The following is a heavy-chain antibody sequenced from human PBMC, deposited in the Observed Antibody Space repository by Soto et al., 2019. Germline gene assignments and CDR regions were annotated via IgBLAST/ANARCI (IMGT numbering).Heavy chain of an antibody. CDR3: ARSGPYYGNRFWFFDF. V-gene: IGHV3-20*04. J-gene: IGHJ4*02. Sequence: PGGSLRLSCAASGFTFDDHFMSWVRQAPGKGLEWVSGINWNGDTTDYGDSVKGRFTISRDNAKNSLYLQMNNLIAEDTAVYYCARSGPYYGNRFWFFDFWGQGALVT. D-gene: IGHD3-10*01. CDR2: INWNGDTT. CDR1: GFTFDDHF.